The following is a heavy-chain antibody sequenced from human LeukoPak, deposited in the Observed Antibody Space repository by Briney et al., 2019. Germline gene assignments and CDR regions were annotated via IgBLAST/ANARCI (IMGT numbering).Heavy chain of an antibody. CDR1: GGTFSSYA. CDR3: ARPSGMGPAFDI. D-gene: IGHD1-1*01. CDR2: IIPIFGTA. V-gene: IGHV1-69*05. J-gene: IGHJ3*02. Sequence: GASVKVSCKASGGTFSSYAISWVRQAPGQGLEWMGGIIPIFGTANYAQKFQGRVTITTDESTSTAYMELSSLRSEDTAVYYCARPSGMGPAFDIWGQGTMVTVSS.